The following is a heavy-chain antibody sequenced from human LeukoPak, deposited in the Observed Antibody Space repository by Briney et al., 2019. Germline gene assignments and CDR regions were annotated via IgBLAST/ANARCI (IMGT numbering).Heavy chain of an antibody. CDR1: GFTFSSYA. V-gene: IGHV3-64*01. D-gene: IGHD3-16*01. J-gene: IGHJ4*02. Sequence: GGSLRLSCAASGFTFSSYAMHWARQAPGKGLEYVSAISSNGGSTYYANSVKGRFTISRDNSKNTLYLQMGSLRAEDMAVYYCARDLGELTRVFDYWGQGTLVTVSS. CDR3: ARDLGELTRVFDY. CDR2: ISSNGGST.